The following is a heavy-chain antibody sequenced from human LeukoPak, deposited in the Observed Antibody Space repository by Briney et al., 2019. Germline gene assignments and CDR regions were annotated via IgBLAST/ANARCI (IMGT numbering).Heavy chain of an antibody. V-gene: IGHV1-2*02. Sequence: ASVKVSCKASGYTFTGYYMHWVRQAPGQGLEWMGWINPNSGGTNYTQKFKGRVTMTRDTSIRTAYRELSSLRSDDTAVYYCARGRRVYYDSSGYSWWSFDYWGQGTLVTVSS. CDR2: INPNSGGT. CDR1: GYTFTGYY. CDR3: ARGRRVYYDSSGYSWWSFDY. D-gene: IGHD3-22*01. J-gene: IGHJ4*02.